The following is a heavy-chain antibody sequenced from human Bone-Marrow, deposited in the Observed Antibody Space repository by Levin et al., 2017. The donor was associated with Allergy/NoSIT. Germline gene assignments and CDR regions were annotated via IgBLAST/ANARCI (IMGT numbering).Heavy chain of an antibody. CDR1: GGTLSSYP. V-gene: IGHV1-69*04. J-gene: IGHJ4*02. D-gene: IGHD6-13*01. Sequence: ASVKVSCRAFGGTLSSYPIGWLRQAPGQGLEWMGRIIPVVNLTNYAQRFQGRVTITADTSTTTAYMQLSRLTSQDTTIYYCARVRAAAGSGGYYFDSWGQGTLVTVSS. CDR2: IIPVVNLT. CDR3: ARVRAAAGSGGYYFDS.